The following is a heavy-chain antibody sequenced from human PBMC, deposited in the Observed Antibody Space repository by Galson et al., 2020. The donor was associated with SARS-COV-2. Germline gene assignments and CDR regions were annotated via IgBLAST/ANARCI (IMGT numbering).Heavy chain of an antibody. CDR1: GYDISTYW. V-gene: IGHV5-10-1*01. J-gene: IGHJ5*02. Sequence: KIGESLKISCVGSGYDISTYWIIWVRQVPGQGLESMGRIDPSDSYINYSPSFQGHVTISVDKSTNAVYLQWRSLKSSDTAMYYCARARGTGFTKWFDPWGQGTLVTVSS. CDR2: IDPSDSYI. D-gene: IGHD1-1*01. CDR3: ARARGTGFTKWFDP.